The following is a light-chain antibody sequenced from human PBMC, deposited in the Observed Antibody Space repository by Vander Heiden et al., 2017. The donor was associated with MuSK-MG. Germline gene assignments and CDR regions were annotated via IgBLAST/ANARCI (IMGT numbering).Light chain of an antibody. CDR3: HQYGSSQGFT. J-gene: IGKJ3*01. CDR1: QNVRSDY. Sequence: EIVLTQSPGTLSLSPGERATLSCRASQNVRSDYLAWFQQKPGQAPRLLIYGASTRAAGIPDRFSGSGSGTDFTLTITRLEPEDFAVYHCHQYGSSQGFTFGPGTTVDIK. CDR2: GAS. V-gene: IGKV3-20*01.